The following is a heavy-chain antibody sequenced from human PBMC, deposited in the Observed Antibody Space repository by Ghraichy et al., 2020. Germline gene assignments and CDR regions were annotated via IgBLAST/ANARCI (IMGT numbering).Heavy chain of an antibody. CDR1: GFTFGSYY. CDR2: IKKDGSEK. J-gene: IGHJ3*02. Sequence: LNISCAASGFTFGSYYMAWVRQAPGKGLEWVANIKKDGSEKYYVDSVKGRFTISRDNAKNSLFLQMNSLRAEDTAVYYCARDVDAFDIWGQGTMVTVSS. CDR3: ARDVDAFDI. V-gene: IGHV3-7*01.